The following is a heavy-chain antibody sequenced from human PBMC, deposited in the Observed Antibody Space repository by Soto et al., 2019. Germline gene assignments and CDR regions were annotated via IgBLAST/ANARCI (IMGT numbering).Heavy chain of an antibody. CDR2: VLTISGST. Sequence: QVQLVQSGAEVRKPGSSVKVSCKTSGGLISKYSFNWVRQAPGQGLEWMGGVLTISGSTDYAQKFQGRLTITADRSTSTVYRELSRLRSDDTANYYCAPLRVNDGPRRFEDGGQGMLISVSS. D-gene: IGHD3-3*01. CDR1: GGLISKYS. J-gene: IGHJ4*01. V-gene: IGHV1-69*06. CDR3: APLRVNDGPRRFED.